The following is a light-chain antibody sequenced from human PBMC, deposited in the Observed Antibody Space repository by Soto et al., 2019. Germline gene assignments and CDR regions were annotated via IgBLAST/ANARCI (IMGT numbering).Light chain of an antibody. CDR3: QQYGSLPRT. Sequence: EIVLTQSPGTLSLSPGERATLSCRASQSVTKSLAWYQQKPGQAPRLLIYGASSRATGIPDRFSGSGSGTDFTLTIGRLEPEDFAVYYCQQYGSLPRTFGQGTKVDIK. CDR2: GAS. CDR1: QSVTKS. V-gene: IGKV3-20*01. J-gene: IGKJ1*01.